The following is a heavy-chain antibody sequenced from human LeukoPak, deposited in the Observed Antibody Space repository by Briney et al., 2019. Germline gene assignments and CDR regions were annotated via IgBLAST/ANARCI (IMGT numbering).Heavy chain of an antibody. CDR1: GFTFSSYA. J-gene: IGHJ4*02. Sequence: GGSLRLSCAASGFTFSSYAMHWVRQAPGKGLEWVAVISYDGSNKYYADSVKGRFTISKDNAKNTVYLQMDSLRAEDTAVYYCVSFYETYWGRGTLVTVSS. D-gene: IGHD2/OR15-2a*01. V-gene: IGHV3-30-3*01. CDR2: ISYDGSNK. CDR3: VSFYETY.